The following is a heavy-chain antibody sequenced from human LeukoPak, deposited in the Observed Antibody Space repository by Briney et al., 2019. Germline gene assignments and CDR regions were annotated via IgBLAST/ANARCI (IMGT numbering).Heavy chain of an antibody. CDR2: IHQDGSDK. J-gene: IGHJ5*02. Sequence: GGSLRLSCAASGFTFSRCWMSWVRQAPGKGLEWVANIHQDGSDKYYVDSVKGRVTISRDNAKNSLYLQMNSLRAEDTAVYYCAKDLKQYQLLFEWFDPWGQGTLVTVSS. D-gene: IGHD2-2*01. CDR3: AKDLKQYQLLFEWFDP. V-gene: IGHV3-7*01. CDR1: GFTFSRCW.